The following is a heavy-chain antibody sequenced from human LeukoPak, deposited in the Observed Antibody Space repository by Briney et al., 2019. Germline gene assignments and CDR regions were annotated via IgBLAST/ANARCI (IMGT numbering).Heavy chain of an antibody. CDR3: ARCTASCYANAFDV. Sequence: PGGSLTLSWTAPGFTFNNNAVSWVRQAPGKGLEWLSAINGGGDATEYTDSVKGRFTISRDNSKNTLYLQMNSLTPEDTAVYYCARCTASCYANAFDVWGQGTLLTVSS. D-gene: IGHD2-2*01. V-gene: IGHV3-23*01. CDR2: INGGGDAT. J-gene: IGHJ3*01. CDR1: GFTFNNNA.